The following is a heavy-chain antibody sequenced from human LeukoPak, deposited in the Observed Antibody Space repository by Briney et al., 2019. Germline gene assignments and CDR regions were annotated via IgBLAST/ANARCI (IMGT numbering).Heavy chain of an antibody. V-gene: IGHV1-2*02. CDR2: INPNSGGT. CDR3: ARELWGVTAMGNYYYYGMDV. CDR1: GYTFTGYY. Sequence: ASVKVSCKASGYTFTGYYMRWVRQAPGQGLEWMGWINPNSGGTNYAQKFQGRVTMTRDTSISTAYMELSRLRSDDTAVYYCARELWGVTAMGNYYYYGMDVWGQGTTVTVSS. D-gene: IGHD5-18*01. J-gene: IGHJ6*02.